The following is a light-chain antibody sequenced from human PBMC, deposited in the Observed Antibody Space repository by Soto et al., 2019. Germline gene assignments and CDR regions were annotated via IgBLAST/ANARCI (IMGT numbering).Light chain of an antibody. V-gene: IGKV1-9*01. CDR3: QQLHDYPIT. CDR2: AAS. CDR1: QGIDSS. Sequence: EIQMTQSPSTLSGSVGDRVTITCRASQGIDSSFAWYQQKPGKAPKLLIYAASSLQSGVPSRFSGSGSGTDFTLTISSLQPEDFATYYCQQLHDYPITFGQGTRLEIK. J-gene: IGKJ5*01.